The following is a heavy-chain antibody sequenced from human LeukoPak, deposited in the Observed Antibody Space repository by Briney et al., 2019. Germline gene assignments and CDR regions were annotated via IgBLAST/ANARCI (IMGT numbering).Heavy chain of an antibody. J-gene: IGHJ5*02. D-gene: IGHD1-26*01. CDR1: GGSISSYY. CDR2: IYTSGST. V-gene: IGHV4-4*07. CDR3: ARDAYSGSYLDWFDP. Sequence: SETLSLTCTVSGGSISSYYWSWIRQPAGKGLEWIGRIYTSGSTNYNPSLKSRVTMSVDTSKNQFSLKLSSVTAADTAVYYCARDAYSGSYLDWFDPWGQGTLVTVSS.